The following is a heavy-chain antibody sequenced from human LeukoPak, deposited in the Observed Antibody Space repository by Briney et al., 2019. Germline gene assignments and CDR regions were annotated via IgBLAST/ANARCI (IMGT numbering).Heavy chain of an antibody. V-gene: IGHV3-20*04. Sequence: PGGSLRLSCAASGYTFDDYDWRWVRQAPGKGLEWVSGINTNGSSTGYADSVKGRFTISRDNAKNSRYLQMNSLRAEDTALYYCARDRGSSGWEIIDYWGQGTLVTVSS. J-gene: IGHJ4*02. CDR3: ARDRGSSGWEIIDY. CDR1: GYTFDDYD. CDR2: INTNGSST. D-gene: IGHD6-19*01.